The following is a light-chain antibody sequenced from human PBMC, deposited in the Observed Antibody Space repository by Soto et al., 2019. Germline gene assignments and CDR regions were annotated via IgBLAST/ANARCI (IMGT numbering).Light chain of an antibody. V-gene: IGLV2-11*01. CDR3: CSYAGGYTFGV. CDR2: DVS. Sequence: QSALTQPRSLSGSPGQSVTISCTGTSSDVGGYNYVSWYQQHPGKAPKLMIYDVSKRPSGVPDRFSGSKSGNTASLTISGLQAEDEADYYCCSYAGGYTFGVFGGGTKLTVL. CDR1: SSDVGGYNY. J-gene: IGLJ2*01.